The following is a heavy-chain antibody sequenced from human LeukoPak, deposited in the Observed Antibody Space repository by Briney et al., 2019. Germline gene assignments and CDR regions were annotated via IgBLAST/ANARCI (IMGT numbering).Heavy chain of an antibody. D-gene: IGHD2-2*01. CDR1: GGSLSSSRYS. J-gene: IGHJ4*02. CDR2: IYYSGSN. Sequence: SETLSLTCTVSGGSLSSSRYSWAWLRPPPGKGLEWIGTIYYSGSNYHNPSPNSRATISVHTSKNQLSLRLSPVAAANTAVYYCARHDSPRAIVVVRAATFDYWGQGTLVTVSS. CDR3: ARHDSPRAIVVVRAATFDY. V-gene: IGHV4-39*01.